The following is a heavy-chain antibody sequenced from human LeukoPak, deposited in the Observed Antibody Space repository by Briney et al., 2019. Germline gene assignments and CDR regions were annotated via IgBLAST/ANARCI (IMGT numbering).Heavy chain of an antibody. CDR2: IYYSGST. J-gene: IGHJ2*01. CDR3: ARVPYGTGWYFDL. V-gene: IGHV4-30-4*01. Sequence: PSQTLSLTCTVSGGSISSGDYYWSWLRQPPGKGLEWIGYIYYSGSTYYNPSLKSRVTISVDTSKNQFSLKLSSVTAADTAVYYCARVPYGTGWYFDLWGRGTLVTVSS. D-gene: IGHD3-10*01. CDR1: GGSISSGDYY.